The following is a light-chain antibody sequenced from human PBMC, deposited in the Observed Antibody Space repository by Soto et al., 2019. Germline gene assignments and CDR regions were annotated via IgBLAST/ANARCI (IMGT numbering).Light chain of an antibody. Sequence: EIVLTQSTGTLSLSPGERATLSCRASQKFISNYLAWYQQKPGQAPRLLIFDASSRATGIPDRFTGSGSGPDFTLTISRLEPEDSGVYYCQHFGDSPGFTFGPGTKVEIK. J-gene: IGKJ3*01. CDR2: DAS. CDR1: QKFISNY. CDR3: QHFGDSPGFT. V-gene: IGKV3-20*01.